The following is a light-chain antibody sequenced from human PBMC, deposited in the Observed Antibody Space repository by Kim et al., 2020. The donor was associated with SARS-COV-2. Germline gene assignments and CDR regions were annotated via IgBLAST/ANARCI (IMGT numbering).Light chain of an antibody. CDR3: SSYTSSSTKV. J-gene: IGLJ2*01. CDR1: SSDVGGYNY. V-gene: IGLV2-14*04. Sequence: GQSITISCTGNSSDVGGYNYVSGYQQHPGKAPKLMIYDVSKWPSGVSNRCSGSKSGNTASLTISGLQAEDEADYYCSSYTSSSTKVFGGGTKLTVL. CDR2: DVS.